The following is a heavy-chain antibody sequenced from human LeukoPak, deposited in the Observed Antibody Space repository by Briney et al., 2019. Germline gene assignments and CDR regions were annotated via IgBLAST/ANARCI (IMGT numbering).Heavy chain of an antibody. Sequence: PSETLSLTCAVYGGSFSGYYWSWIRQPPGKGLEWIGEINHSGSTNYNPSLKSRVTISVDTSKNQFSLKLSSVTAADTAVYYCARVSSDSSGFNWFDPWGQGTLVTVSS. CDR1: GGSFSGYY. CDR3: ARVSSDSSGFNWFDP. J-gene: IGHJ5*02. CDR2: INHSGST. D-gene: IGHD3-22*01. V-gene: IGHV4-34*01.